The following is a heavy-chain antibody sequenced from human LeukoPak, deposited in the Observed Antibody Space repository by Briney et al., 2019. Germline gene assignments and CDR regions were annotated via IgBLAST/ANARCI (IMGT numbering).Heavy chain of an antibody. V-gene: IGHV4-34*01. CDR3: ARGHYSGSYLYYYYYYYMDV. D-gene: IGHD1-26*01. CDR1: GGSFSGYY. CDR2: INHSGST. J-gene: IGHJ6*03. Sequence: PSETLSLTCAVYGGSFSGYYWSWIRQPPGKGLEWIGEINHSGSTNYNPSLKSRVTISVDTSKNQFSLKLSSVTAADTAVCYCARGHYSGSYLYYYYYYYMDVWGKGTTVTVSS.